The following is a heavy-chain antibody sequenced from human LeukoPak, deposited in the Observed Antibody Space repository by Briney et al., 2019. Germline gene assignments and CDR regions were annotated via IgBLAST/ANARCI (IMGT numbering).Heavy chain of an antibody. Sequence: PSQTLSLTCAVSGGSISSGGYSWSWIRQPPGKGLEWIGYIYHSGSTYYNPSLKSRVTISVGRSKNQFSLKLSSVTAADTAVYYCARGVTPDYWGQGTLVTVSS. CDR3: ARGVTPDY. J-gene: IGHJ4*02. CDR1: GGSISSGGYS. V-gene: IGHV4-30-2*01. CDR2: IYHSGST. D-gene: IGHD5-18*01.